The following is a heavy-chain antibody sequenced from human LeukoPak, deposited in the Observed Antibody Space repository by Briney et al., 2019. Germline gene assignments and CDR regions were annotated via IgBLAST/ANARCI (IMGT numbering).Heavy chain of an antibody. J-gene: IGHJ4*02. V-gene: IGHV3-23*01. Sequence: PGGSLRLSCAASGFTFSSYSMNWVRQAPGKGLEWVSGISGTGDSIYYVYSVQGRYTISRDNSKNMVYLQMNSLRAEDTAVYFCAKDAIVRIAVARSLDYWGQGTRVTVSS. CDR3: AKDAIVRIAVARSLDY. D-gene: IGHD6-19*01. CDR1: GFTFSSYS. CDR2: ISGTGDSI.